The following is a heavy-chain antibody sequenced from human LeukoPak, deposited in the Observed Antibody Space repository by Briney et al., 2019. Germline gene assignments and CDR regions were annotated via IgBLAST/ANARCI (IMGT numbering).Heavy chain of an antibody. Sequence: SQTLSLTCTVSNGSISSVTYFWSWIRQPAGKGLEWIGRMSSSGISTYSPSLKSRVTISVDTSTNQFSLKLTSVTAADSAVYYCARINGDPPPIPQSNWFDPWGQGTLVTVSS. V-gene: IGHV4-61*02. CDR3: ARINGDPPPIPQSNWFDP. J-gene: IGHJ5*02. CDR1: NGSISSVTYF. D-gene: IGHD2-21*02. CDR2: MSSSGIS.